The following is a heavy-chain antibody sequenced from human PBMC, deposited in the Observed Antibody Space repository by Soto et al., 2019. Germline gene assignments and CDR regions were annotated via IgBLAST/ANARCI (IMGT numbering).Heavy chain of an antibody. V-gene: IGHV3-30*18. Sequence: GGSLRLSCAASGFTFSSYGMHWVRQAPGKGLEWVAVISYDGSNKYYADSVKGRFTISRDNSKNTLYLQMNSLRAEDTAVYYCAKDVGALDYWGQGTLVTVSS. CDR2: ISYDGSNK. CDR1: GFTFSSYG. CDR3: AKDVGALDY. D-gene: IGHD1-26*01. J-gene: IGHJ4*02.